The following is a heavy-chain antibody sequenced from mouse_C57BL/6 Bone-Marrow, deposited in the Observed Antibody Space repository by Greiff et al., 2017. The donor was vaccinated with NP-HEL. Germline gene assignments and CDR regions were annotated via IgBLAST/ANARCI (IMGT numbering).Heavy chain of an antibody. CDR3: ARPPSYYGSSYGWFAY. V-gene: IGHV1-50*01. CDR1: GYTFTSYW. D-gene: IGHD1-1*01. CDR2: IDPSDSYT. J-gene: IGHJ3*01. Sequence: QVQLQQPGAELVKPGASVKLSCKASGYTFTSYWMQWVKQRPGQGLEWIGEIDPSDSYTNYNQKFKGKATLTVDTSSSTAYMQLSSLTSEDSAVYYCARPPSYYGSSYGWFAYWGQGTLVTVSA.